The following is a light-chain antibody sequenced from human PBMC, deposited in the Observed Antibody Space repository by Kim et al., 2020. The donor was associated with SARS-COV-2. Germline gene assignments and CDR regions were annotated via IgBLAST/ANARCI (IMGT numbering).Light chain of an antibody. CDR3: SSYAGSNNLV. CDR2: EVS. Sequence: GQPATISCNGPSRDVGGYNYVSWYQQHTSKAPKVTIYEVSKRPSGVPDRFSGSKSGNTASLTVSGLQAEDEADYYCSSYAGSNNLVFGGGTQLTVL. J-gene: IGLJ3*02. V-gene: IGLV2-8*01. CDR1: SRDVGGYNY.